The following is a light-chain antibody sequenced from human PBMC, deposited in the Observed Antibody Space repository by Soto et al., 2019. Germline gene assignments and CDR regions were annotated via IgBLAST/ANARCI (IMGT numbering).Light chain of an antibody. Sequence: DIQMTQSPFSLSASLGDRVTITCRASQSISDYLNWYQQKPGKGPKLLIFAASSLQVGVPSRVSGRGSGTDVTLTISSLQPEDFATYYCQQRHSAPFTIGPGTTVDIK. V-gene: IGKV1-39*01. CDR2: AAS. CDR3: QQRHSAPFT. CDR1: QSISDY. J-gene: IGKJ3*01.